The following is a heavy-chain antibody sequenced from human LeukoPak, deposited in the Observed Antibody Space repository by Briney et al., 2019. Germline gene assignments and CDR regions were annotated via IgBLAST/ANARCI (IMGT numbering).Heavy chain of an antibody. CDR3: AKGPMYSSSWYGNY. CDR1: GFAFSSYG. CDR2: ISYDGSNK. D-gene: IGHD6-13*01. J-gene: IGHJ4*02. Sequence: PGRSRRLSCAAAGFAFSSYGMHWVRQAPGKGLEWVAVISYDGSNKYYADSVKGRFTISRDNSKNTLYLQMNSLRAEDTAVYYCAKGPMYSSSWYGNYWGQGTLVTVSS. V-gene: IGHV3-30*18.